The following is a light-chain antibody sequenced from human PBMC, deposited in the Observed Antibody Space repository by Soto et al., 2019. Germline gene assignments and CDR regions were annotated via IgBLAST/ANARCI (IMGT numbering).Light chain of an antibody. CDR3: QQYNEWPMYS. J-gene: IGKJ2*01. Sequence: EIVMTQSPATLSVSPGERATLSCRASQSVYNKFAWYQQRPGQAPRLLIYGASTRATGIPARFSGGGSGTEFSLTISSLQSEDFEVHYCQQYNEWPMYSFGKGTRLEIK. CDR2: GAS. CDR1: QSVYNK. V-gene: IGKV3-15*01.